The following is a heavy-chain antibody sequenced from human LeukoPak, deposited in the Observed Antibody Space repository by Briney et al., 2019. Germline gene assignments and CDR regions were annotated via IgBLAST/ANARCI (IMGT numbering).Heavy chain of an antibody. J-gene: IGHJ4*02. Sequence: KPSETLSLTCTVSGGSISSSSYYWGWIRQPPGKGLEWIGSIYYSGSTYYNPSLKSRVTISVDTSKNQFSLKLSSVTAADTAVYYCARYSGSYYSFDYWGQGTLVTVSS. CDR3: ARYSGSYYSFDY. CDR1: GGSISSSSYY. D-gene: IGHD1-26*01. V-gene: IGHV4-39*01. CDR2: IYYSGST.